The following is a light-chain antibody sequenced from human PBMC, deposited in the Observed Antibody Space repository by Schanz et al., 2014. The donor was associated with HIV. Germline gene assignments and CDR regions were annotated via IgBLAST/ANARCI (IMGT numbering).Light chain of an antibody. Sequence: DIQLTQSPSTLSASVGDRVTITCRASQSISNWLAWYQQKPGKAPKLLIYQASNLESGVQSRFSSSGSGTEFTLTIRSLQPDDFATYYCQSYNSFSHWTFGQGTKVEIK. CDR3: QSYNSFSHWT. CDR1: QSISNW. CDR2: QAS. J-gene: IGKJ1*01. V-gene: IGKV1-5*03.